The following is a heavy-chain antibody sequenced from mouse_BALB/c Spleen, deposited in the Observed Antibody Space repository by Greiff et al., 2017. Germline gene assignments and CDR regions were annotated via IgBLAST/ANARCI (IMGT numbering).Heavy chain of an antibody. D-gene: IGHD2-1*01. CDR1: GYTFTSYT. CDR3: ARNGNYDY. Sequence: QVHVKQSGAELARPGASVKMSCKASGYTFTSYTMHWVKQRPGQGLEWIGYINPSSGYTNYNQKFKDKATLTADKSSSTAYMQLSSLTSEDSAVYYCARNGNYDYWGQGTTLTVSS. CDR2: INPSSGYT. J-gene: IGHJ2*01. V-gene: IGHV1-4*01.